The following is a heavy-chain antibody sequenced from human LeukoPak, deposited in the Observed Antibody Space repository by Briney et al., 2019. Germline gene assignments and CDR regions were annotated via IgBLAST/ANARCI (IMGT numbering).Heavy chain of an antibody. V-gene: IGHV3-74*01. J-gene: IGHJ4*02. CDR3: ARAYGSGSYYNGLDY. CDR2: INSDGSST. Sequence: GGSQRLSCAASGFTFSSYWMHWVRQAPGKGLVWVSRINSDGSSTSYADSVKGRFTISRDNAKNTLYLQMNSLRAEDTAVYYCARAYGSGSYYNGLDYWGQGTLVTVSS. D-gene: IGHD3-10*01. CDR1: GFTFSSYW.